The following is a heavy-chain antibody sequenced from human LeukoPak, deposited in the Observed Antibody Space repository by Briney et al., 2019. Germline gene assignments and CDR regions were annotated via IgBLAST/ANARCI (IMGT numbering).Heavy chain of an antibody. CDR1: GGSFSGYY. CDR3: ARGCYVTTLDY. CDR2: INHSGST. V-gene: IGHV4-34*01. D-gene: IGHD4-11*01. Sequence: SETLSLTCAVYGGSFSGYYWSWIRQPPGKGLEWIGEINHSGSTNYNPSLKSRVTISVDTSKNQFSLKLSSVTAADTAVYYCARGCYVTTLDYWGQGTLVTVSS. J-gene: IGHJ4*02.